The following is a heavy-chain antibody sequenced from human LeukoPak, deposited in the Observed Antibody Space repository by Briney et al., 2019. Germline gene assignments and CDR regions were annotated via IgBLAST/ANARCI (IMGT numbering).Heavy chain of an antibody. CDR3: ASESGSELGGPYYYYGMDV. CDR1: GYTFTDYY. D-gene: IGHD7-27*01. CDR2: INPSGGST. V-gene: IGHV1-46*01. Sequence: GATVKISCKVSGYTFTDYYMHWVRQAPGQGLEWMGIINPSGGSTSYAQKFQGRVTMTRDTSTSTVYMELSSLRSEDTAVYYCASESGSELGGPYYYYGMDVWGQGTTVTVSS. J-gene: IGHJ6*02.